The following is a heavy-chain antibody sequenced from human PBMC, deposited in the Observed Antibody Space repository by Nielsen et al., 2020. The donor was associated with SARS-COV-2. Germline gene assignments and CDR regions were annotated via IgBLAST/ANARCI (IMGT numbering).Heavy chain of an antibody. CDR2: ISYDGSNK. D-gene: IGHD1-26*01. CDR3: AKDRGSSYYYYYMDV. J-gene: IGHJ6*03. V-gene: IGHV3-30*18. Sequence: GESLKISCAASGFTFSSYGMHWVRQAPGKGLEWVVVISYDGSNKYYADSVKGRFTISRDNSKNTLYLQMNSLRAEDTAVYYCAKDRGSSYYYYYMDVWGKGTMVTVSS. CDR1: GFTFSSYG.